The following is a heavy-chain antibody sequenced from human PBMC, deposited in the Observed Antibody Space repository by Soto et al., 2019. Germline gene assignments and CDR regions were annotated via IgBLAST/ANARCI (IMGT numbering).Heavy chain of an antibody. V-gene: IGHV3-30-3*01. CDR3: ARDVFQEDV. CDR1: GFTFSSYA. CDR2: ILSDGSNK. Sequence: QVQLVESGGGVVQPGRSLRLSCAASGFTFSSYAMHWVRQAPGKGLEWVAVILSDGSNKWYVDSVKGRFTISRDNSKNTLYLKMNSLRAEETTVYYCARDVFQEDVWGQGTTVTVSS. J-gene: IGHJ6*02.